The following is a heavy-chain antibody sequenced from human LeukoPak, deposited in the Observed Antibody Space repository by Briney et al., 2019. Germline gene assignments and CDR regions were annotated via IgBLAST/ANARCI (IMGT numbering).Heavy chain of an antibody. CDR2: IYYSGST. CDR1: GGSISSSSYY. Sequence: SETLSLTCTVSGGSISSSSYYWGWIRQPPGKGLEWIGSIYYSGSTYYNPSLKSRVTISVDTSKNQFSLKLSSVTAADTAVYYCARQQLVTFFDYWGQGTLVTVSS. CDR3: ARQQLVTFFDY. D-gene: IGHD6-6*01. V-gene: IGHV4-39*01. J-gene: IGHJ4*02.